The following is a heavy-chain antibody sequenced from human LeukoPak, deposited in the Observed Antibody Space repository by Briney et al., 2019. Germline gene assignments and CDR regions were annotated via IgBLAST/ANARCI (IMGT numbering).Heavy chain of an antibody. Sequence: PSETLSLTYTVSGGSISSHYWSWIRQPAGKGLEWIGRFHASGSTGYNPSLKSRVTMSVDTSSNQFSLKLSSVTAADTAVYYCARENPTYSGTYYLNYWGQGTLVTVSS. CDR1: GGSISSHY. CDR3: ARENPTYSGTYYLNY. J-gene: IGHJ4*02. CDR2: FHASGST. D-gene: IGHD1-26*01. V-gene: IGHV4-4*07.